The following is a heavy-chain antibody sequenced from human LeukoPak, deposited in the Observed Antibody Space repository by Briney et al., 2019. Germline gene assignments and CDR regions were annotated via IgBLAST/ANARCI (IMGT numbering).Heavy chain of an antibody. V-gene: IGHV3-11*04. J-gene: IGHJ5*02. Sequence: GGSPRLSCAASGFTFSDYYMSWIRQAPGKGLEWVSYISSSGSNIYYADSVKGRFTISRDNAKNSLYLQMNSLRAEDTAVYYCAREVILLRNWFDPWGQGTLVTVSS. CDR2: ISSSGSNI. D-gene: IGHD2/OR15-2a*01. CDR1: GFTFSDYY. CDR3: AREVILLRNWFDP.